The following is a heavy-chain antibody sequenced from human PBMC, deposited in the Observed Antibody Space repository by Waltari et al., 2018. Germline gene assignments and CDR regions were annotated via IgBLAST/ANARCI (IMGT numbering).Heavy chain of an antibody. CDR2: IKSKSDGGTT. D-gene: IGHD2-8*01. J-gene: IGHJ4*02. CDR1: GFTFGNDW. V-gene: IGHV3-15*01. Sequence: EVQLVESGGGLVKPGESVRLACAASGFTFGNDWMSWVRRAPGKGLEWVARIKSKSDGGTTDYAALVKGRFAISRDDSKDTVYLQMNSLKTDDTALYYCSTGIMAGGTDYWGQGTLVTVSS. CDR3: STGIMAGGTDY.